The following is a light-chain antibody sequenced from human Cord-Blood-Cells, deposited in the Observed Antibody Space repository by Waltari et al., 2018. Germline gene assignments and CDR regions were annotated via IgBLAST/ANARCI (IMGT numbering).Light chain of an antibody. V-gene: IGKV3-15*01. Sequence: EIVMTQSPATLSVSPGESATLSRRASQSVSSNLAWYQQKPGQAPRLLIYGASTRATGIPARFSGSGSGTEFTLTISSLQSEDFAVYYCQQYNNWPYTFGQGTKLEIK. CDR3: QQYNNWPYT. CDR2: GAS. J-gene: IGKJ2*01. CDR1: QSVSSN.